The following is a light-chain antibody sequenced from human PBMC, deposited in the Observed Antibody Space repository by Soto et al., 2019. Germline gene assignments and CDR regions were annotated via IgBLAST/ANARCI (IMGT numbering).Light chain of an antibody. V-gene: IGKV1-33*01. Sequence: GVPSRFSGSGSGTYFTFTISSLQHEDIATYYCQQYESLRTFGQGTRREIK. CDR3: QQYESLRT. J-gene: IGKJ5*01.